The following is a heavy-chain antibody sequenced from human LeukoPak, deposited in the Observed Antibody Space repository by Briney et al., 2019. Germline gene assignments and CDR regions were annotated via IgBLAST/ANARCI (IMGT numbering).Heavy chain of an antibody. CDR2: IIQDGIER. V-gene: IGHV3-7*01. J-gene: IGHJ1*01. Sequence: GGSLRLSCAASGFTFSSTWMSWGCQAPGKGLEWVANIIQDGIERYSSDSVKGRFTISRDNPKNSLYLQMNSLRAEDTAVYYRARELIVGVAEYFHRLRQRTIVSVSS. CDR1: GFTFSSTW. D-gene: IGHD1-26*01. CDR3: ARELIVGVAEYFHR.